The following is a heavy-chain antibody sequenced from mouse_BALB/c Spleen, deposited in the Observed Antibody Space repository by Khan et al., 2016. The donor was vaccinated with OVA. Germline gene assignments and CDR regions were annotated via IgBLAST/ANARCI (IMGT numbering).Heavy chain of an antibody. CDR1: GYSITSDYA. D-gene: IGHD2-3*01. J-gene: IGHJ4*01. V-gene: IGHV3-2*02. CDR2: ISYSGST. Sequence: EVQLQESGPGLVKPSQSLSLTCTVTGYSITSDYAWNWIRQFPGNKLEWMGYISYSGSTNYNPALKSRFSITRDTSKNQFFLQLNSVTNEDTAPYYCARDGSRYNYAMDYWGQGTSVTVSS. CDR3: ARDGSRYNYAMDY.